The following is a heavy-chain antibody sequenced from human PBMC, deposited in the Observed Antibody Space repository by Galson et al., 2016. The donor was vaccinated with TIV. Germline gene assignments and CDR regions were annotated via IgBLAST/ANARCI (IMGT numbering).Heavy chain of an antibody. J-gene: IGHJ5*02. CDR1: GYTFTDYY. Sequence: VKVSCKVSGYTFTDYYLHWVQQAPGKGPEWMGLIDPKDGETIYTEKFQDRVTITADTSTDKAYMELSSLTSDDTAVYYCATLAIRAWGQGTLVTVSS. CDR2: IDPKDGET. D-gene: IGHD3-10*01. CDR3: ATLAIRA. V-gene: IGHV1-69-2*01.